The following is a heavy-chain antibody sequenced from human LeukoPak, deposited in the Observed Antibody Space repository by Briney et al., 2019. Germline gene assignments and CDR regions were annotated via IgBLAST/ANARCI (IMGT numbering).Heavy chain of an antibody. V-gene: IGHV3-11*04. CDR2: IGLSRSPL. D-gene: IGHD3-22*01. CDR1: GFPFTRSY. CDR3: ARKDFSSGSFSY. Sequence: GGSLRLSCAVSGFPFTRSYMSWIRQAPGKGLEWISYIGLSRSPLDYADSVRGRFTISRDNAKNSLYLEMNSLRAEDTAVYYCARKDFSSGSFSYWGQGTLVTVSS. J-gene: IGHJ4*02.